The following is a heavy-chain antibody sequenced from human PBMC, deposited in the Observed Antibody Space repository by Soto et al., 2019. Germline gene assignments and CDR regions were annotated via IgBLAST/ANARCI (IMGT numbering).Heavy chain of an antibody. CDR1: GFTFSSYA. Sequence: GGSLRLSCAASGFTFSSYAMHWVRQAPGKGLEYVSAISSNGGSTYYANSVKGRFTISRDNSKNTLYLQMGSLRAEDMAVYYCARSGVYGSGSYYRGYYYMDVWGKGTTVTVSS. CDR3: ARSGVYGSGSYYRGYYYMDV. J-gene: IGHJ6*03. CDR2: ISSNGGST. D-gene: IGHD3-10*01. V-gene: IGHV3-64*01.